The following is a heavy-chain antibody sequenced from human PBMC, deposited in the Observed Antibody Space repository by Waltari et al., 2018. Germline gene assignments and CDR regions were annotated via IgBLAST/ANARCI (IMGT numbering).Heavy chain of an antibody. CDR3: AREALGSYALFDY. CDR1: GGSISSSSYY. CDR2: IYYSGRT. D-gene: IGHD2-15*01. V-gene: IGHV4-39*02. Sequence: QLQLQESGPGLVKPSETLSLTCTVSGGSISSSSYYWGWIRQPPGKGLEWIGSIYYSGRTYYNPSLKSRVTIAVDTSKNQFSLKLSSVTAADTAVYYCAREALGSYALFDYWGQGTLVTVSS. J-gene: IGHJ4*02.